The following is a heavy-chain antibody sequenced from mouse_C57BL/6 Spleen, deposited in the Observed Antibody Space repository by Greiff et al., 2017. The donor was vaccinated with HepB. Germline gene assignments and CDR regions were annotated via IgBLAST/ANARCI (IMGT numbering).Heavy chain of an antibody. CDR2: INYDGSST. CDR1: GFTFSDYY. CDR3: ARETLGYFDY. D-gene: IGHD2-10*02. J-gene: IGHJ2*01. Sequence: EVKLVESEGGLVQPGRSMKLSCTASGFTFSDYYMAWVRQVPEKGLEWVANINYDGSSTYYLDSLKSRFIISRDNAKNILYLQMSSLKSEDTATYYCARETLGYFDYWGQGTTLTVSS. V-gene: IGHV5-16*01.